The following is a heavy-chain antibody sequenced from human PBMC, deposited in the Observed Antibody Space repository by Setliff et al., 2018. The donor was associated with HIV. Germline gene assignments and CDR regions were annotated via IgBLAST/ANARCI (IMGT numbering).Heavy chain of an antibody. CDR1: GGSFNGYY. V-gene: IGHV4-34*01. D-gene: IGHD2-15*01. CDR2: INHSGST. Sequence: PSETLSLTCAVYGGSFNGYYWSWIRQPPGKGLEWIGEINHSGSTNYNPSLKSRVTMSVDKSKYQFSLRLSSVTAADTAVYYCARARRAGSGPKYFQHWGQGTLVTVSS. J-gene: IGHJ1*01. CDR3: ARARRAGSGPKYFQH.